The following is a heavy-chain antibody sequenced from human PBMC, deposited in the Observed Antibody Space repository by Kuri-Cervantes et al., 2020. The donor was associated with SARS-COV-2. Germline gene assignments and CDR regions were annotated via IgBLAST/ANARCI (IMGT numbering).Heavy chain of an antibody. CDR2: IYYSGST. D-gene: IGHD2-2*01. CDR3: ARNSPAYCSSTSCYFFDY. CDR1: GGSISSSSYY. Sequence: GSLRLSCTVSGGSISSSSYYWGWIRQPPGKGLEWIGSIYYSGSTNYNPSLKSRVTISVDRSKNQFSLKLSSVTAADTAVYYCARNSPAYCSSTSCYFFDYWGQGTLVTVSS. J-gene: IGHJ4*02. V-gene: IGHV4-39*07.